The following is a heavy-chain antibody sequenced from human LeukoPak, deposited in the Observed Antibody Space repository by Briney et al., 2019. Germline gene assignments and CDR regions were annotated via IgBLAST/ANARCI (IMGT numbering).Heavy chain of an antibody. CDR3: ASYYYDSSGIDY. CDR2: IYSGGST. D-gene: IGHD3-22*01. CDR1: GFTVSSNY. J-gene: IGHJ4*02. V-gene: IGHV3-53*01. Sequence: GGSLRLSCAASGFTVSSNYMSWVRQAPGKGLEWVSVIYSGGSTYYADSVKGRFTISRDNSKNTLYLQMNSLRAEDTAVYYCASYYYDSSGIDYWGQGTLVTVSS.